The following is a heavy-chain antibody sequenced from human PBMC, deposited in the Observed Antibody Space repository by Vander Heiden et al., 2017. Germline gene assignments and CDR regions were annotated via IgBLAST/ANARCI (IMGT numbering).Heavy chain of an antibody. J-gene: IGHJ4*02. D-gene: IGHD2-15*01. CDR1: GYTFTSYG. CDR2: ISAYNSNT. CDR3: ARDGDSGGTRWPFDY. V-gene: IGHV1-18*01. Sequence: QVQLVQSGAEVKKPGASVKVPCKASGYTFTSYGISWVRQAPGQGLEWMRWISAYNSNTNYAQKLQGRVTMTTDTSTSTAYMELRSLRSDDTAVYYCARDGDSGGTRWPFDYWGQGTLVTVSS.